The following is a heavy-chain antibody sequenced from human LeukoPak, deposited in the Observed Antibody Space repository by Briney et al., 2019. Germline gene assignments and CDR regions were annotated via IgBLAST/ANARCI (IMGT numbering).Heavy chain of an antibody. Sequence: GGSLRLSCAASGLTFSSYGMHWVRQAPGTGLEWVAFIRDDGSNKYYADSVKGRFTISRDNSRNTLYLHMNSLGAEDTAVYYCAQGGSGSFPKWFDPWDQGTLVTVSS. D-gene: IGHD1-26*01. CDR3: AQGGSGSFPKWFDP. CDR2: IRDDGSNK. J-gene: IGHJ5*02. V-gene: IGHV3-30*02. CDR1: GLTFSSYG.